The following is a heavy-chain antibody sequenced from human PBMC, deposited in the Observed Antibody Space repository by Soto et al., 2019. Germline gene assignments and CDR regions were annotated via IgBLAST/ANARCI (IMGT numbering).Heavy chain of an antibody. CDR2: INDSGST. Sequence: QAQLQQGGAGLLKPSETLSLTCAVYGGAFRGYYWSWIRQPPGKGLEWLGEINDSGSTNYNPPLKSRVTISLDTSKKEISLRLSSVTAADTAVYYCARERGRYCSGESCYPFGPWGQGALVTVSS. CDR3: ARERGRYCSGESCYPFGP. CDR1: GGAFRGYY. J-gene: IGHJ5*02. V-gene: IGHV4-34*01. D-gene: IGHD2-15*01.